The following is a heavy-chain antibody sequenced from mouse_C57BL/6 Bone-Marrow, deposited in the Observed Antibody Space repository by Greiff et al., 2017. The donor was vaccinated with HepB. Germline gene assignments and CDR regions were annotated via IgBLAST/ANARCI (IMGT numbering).Heavy chain of an antibody. Sequence: EVKLVESGGGLVQPGGSLSLSCAASGFTFTDYYMSWVRQPPGKALEWLGFIRNKANGYTTEYSASVKGRFTISRDNSQSILYLQMNALRAEGSATYYCARSRITTVVAPRYFDVWGTGTTVTVSS. V-gene: IGHV7-3*01. CDR1: GFTFTDYY. D-gene: IGHD1-1*01. CDR3: ARSRITTVVAPRYFDV. CDR2: IRNKANGYTT. J-gene: IGHJ1*03.